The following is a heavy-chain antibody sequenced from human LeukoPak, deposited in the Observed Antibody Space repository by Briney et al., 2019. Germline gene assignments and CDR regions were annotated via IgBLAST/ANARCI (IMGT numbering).Heavy chain of an antibody. CDR2: ISSDGSNQ. Sequence: GGSLRLSCAASGFTFSSYGMHWVRQAPGKGLEWVALISSDGSNQYYADSVKGRFTISRDNSKNTLYLQMNSLGGEDTAVYYCAKVAEAVGTRWSFDHWGQGTLVTVSS. CDR1: GFTFSSYG. D-gene: IGHD6-13*01. V-gene: IGHV3-30*18. J-gene: IGHJ4*02. CDR3: AKVAEAVGTRWSFDH.